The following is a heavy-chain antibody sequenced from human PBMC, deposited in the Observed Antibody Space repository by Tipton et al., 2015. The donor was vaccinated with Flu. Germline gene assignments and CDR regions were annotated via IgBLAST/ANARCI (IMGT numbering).Heavy chain of an antibody. D-gene: IGHD6-6*01. V-gene: IGHV1-2*02. J-gene: IGHJ5*02. CDR3: ARLEYSSSHNWFDP. Sequence: QVQLVQSGAEVKKPGASVKVSCKASGYTFTSYDVNWVRQATGQGLEWMGWINSNSGGTNYAQKFQGRVTMTRDTSISTAYMELSRLRSDDTAVYYCARLEYSSSHNWFDPWGQGTLVTVSS. CDR2: INSNSGGT. CDR1: GYTFTSYD.